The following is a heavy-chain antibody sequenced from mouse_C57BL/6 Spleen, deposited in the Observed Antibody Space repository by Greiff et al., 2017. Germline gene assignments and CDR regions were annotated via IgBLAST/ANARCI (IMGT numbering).Heavy chain of an antibody. CDR2: ISSGSSTI. Sequence: EVKVEESGGGLVKPGGSLKLSCAASGFTFSDYGMHWVRQAPEKGLEWVAYISSGSSTIYYADTVKGRFTISRDNAKNTLFLQMTSLRSEDTAMYYCARTGGSGYFDVWGTGTTVTVSS. CDR1: GFTFSDYG. V-gene: IGHV5-17*01. J-gene: IGHJ1*03. CDR3: ARTGGSGYFDV. D-gene: IGHD1-1*01.